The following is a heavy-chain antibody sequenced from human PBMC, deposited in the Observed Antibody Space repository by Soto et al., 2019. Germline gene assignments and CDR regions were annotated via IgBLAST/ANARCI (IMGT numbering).Heavy chain of an antibody. Sequence: QVQLQESGPGLVKPSETLSLTCSVSGGSISGYYWSWIRQPPGKELEWIGYLYFSGSTQYNPSLKSRVTMAVDTSKNFFSLKLSSVTAADTAVYYCARSDYGGNSVWFDPWGQGTLVTVSS. V-gene: IGHV4-59*01. CDR2: LYFSGST. CDR3: ARSDYGGNSVWFDP. J-gene: IGHJ5*02. D-gene: IGHD4-17*01. CDR1: GGSISGYY.